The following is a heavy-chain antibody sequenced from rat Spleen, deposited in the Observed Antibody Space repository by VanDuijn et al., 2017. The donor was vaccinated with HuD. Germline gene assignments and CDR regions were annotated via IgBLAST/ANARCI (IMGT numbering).Heavy chain of an antibody. CDR3: TSRGSNYRNWLAN. V-gene: IGHV5-35*01. Sequence: EVQLVESGGGLVQPGSPLKLSCAASGFSLSSNWLNWIRPAPGKGLEWIASINPDGSSIYYADTAKGRFVISKDNAKNTGNLQMNNLRSEDTAIYYCTSRGSNYRNWLANWGQGTLVTVSS. CDR2: INPDGSSI. J-gene: IGHJ3*01. D-gene: IGHD1-10*01. CDR1: GFSLSSNW.